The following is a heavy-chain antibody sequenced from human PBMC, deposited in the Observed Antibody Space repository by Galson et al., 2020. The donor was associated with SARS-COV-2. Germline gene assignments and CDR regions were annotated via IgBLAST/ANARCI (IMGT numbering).Heavy chain of an antibody. J-gene: IGHJ4*02. D-gene: IGHD5-12*01. CDR3: ARETADIVATILDY. CDR1: GYTFGAYG. CDR2: ISGYTGAT. Sequence: ASVKVSCKTSGYTFGAYGMSWVRQAPGQGLEWMGWISGYTGATSYAQKFQGRVTMTTETSTSTSYMELTNLRSDDTAIYYCARETADIVATILDYWGQGTLVTVSS. V-gene: IGHV1-18*01.